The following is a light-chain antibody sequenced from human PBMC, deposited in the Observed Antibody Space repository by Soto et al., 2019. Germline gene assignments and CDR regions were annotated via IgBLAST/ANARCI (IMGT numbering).Light chain of an antibody. Sequence: QSVLTQPASVSGSPGQSITISCPGTSSDIGDYNYVSWYQQHPGKAPKLMIYDVSNRPSGVSNRFSGSKSGNTASLTISGLQADDEADYYCSSYTSSSTYVIGTGTKVTVL. CDR2: DVS. J-gene: IGLJ1*01. V-gene: IGLV2-14*01. CDR1: SSDIGDYNY. CDR3: SSYTSSSTYV.